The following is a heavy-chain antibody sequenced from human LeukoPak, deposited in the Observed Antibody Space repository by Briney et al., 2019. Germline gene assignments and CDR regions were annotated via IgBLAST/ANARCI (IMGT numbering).Heavy chain of an antibody. CDR1: GGSISSYY. D-gene: IGHD4-11*01. Sequence: SETLSLTCTVSGGSISSYYWSWIRQPPGKGLEWIGYIYYSGSTNYNPSLKRRVTMSVVTSKNQFSLRLTSVTAADTATYYCARVGGSNFYNYGMDVWGQGTTVIVSS. V-gene: IGHV4-59*01. J-gene: IGHJ6*02. CDR2: IYYSGST. CDR3: ARVGGSNFYNYGMDV.